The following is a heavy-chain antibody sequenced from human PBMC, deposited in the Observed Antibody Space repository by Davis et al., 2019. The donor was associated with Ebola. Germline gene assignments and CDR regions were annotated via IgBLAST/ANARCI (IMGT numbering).Heavy chain of an antibody. D-gene: IGHD3-3*01. CDR2: ASHDGTTT. Sequence: GESLKISCATSGFPFSNYAMHWVRQTPDRGLEWVAVASHDGTTTFYEDSVKGRFTISRDNSKSSLYLQLNRLRTEDTAVYFCARAVFHEVLDYWGQGTPVTVSS. CDR3: ARAVFHEVLDY. V-gene: IGHV3-30*04. CDR1: GFPFSNYA. J-gene: IGHJ4*02.